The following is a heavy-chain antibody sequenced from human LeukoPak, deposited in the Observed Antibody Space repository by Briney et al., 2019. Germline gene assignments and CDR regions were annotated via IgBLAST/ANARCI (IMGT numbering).Heavy chain of an antibody. CDR2: IKEDESAK. D-gene: IGHD1-26*01. Sequence: GRSLRLSCAAAGFTFSTYWMAWVRQASGKGLEWVANIKEDESAKHQADSVKGRFTISRDNAQNSVYLQMSSLRGEDTAVYYCARDVGGSLDYWGQGTLVTVSS. CDR3: ARDVGGSLDY. CDR1: GFTFSTYW. V-gene: IGHV3-7*01. J-gene: IGHJ4*02.